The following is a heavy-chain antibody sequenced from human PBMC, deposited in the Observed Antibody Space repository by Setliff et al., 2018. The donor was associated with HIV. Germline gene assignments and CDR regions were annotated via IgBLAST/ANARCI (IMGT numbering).Heavy chain of an antibody. V-gene: IGHV3-20*04. CDR1: GFTFDDYG. Sequence: PGGSLRLSCAASGFTFDDYGMSWVRQAPGKGLEWVSGINWNGDRTGYADSVKGRFTISRDDSKNTLYLQMNSLKTEDTAVYYCAKDKYYSDHTDNSPLDSWGRGTPVTVSS. CDR3: AKDKYYSDHTDNSPLDS. J-gene: IGHJ4*02. CDR2: INWNGDRT. D-gene: IGHD3-22*01.